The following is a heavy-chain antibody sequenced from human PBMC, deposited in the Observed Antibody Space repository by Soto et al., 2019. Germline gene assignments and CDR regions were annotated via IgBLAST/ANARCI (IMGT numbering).Heavy chain of an antibody. CDR3: ARDSIYHDAFDI. CDR1: GFTFSDYY. J-gene: IGHJ3*02. Sequence: GGSPRLSCAASGFTFSDYYMSWIRQAPGKGLEWVSYISSSGSTIYYADSVKGRFTISRDNAKNSLYLQMNSLRAEDTAVYYCARDSIYHDAFDIWDQGTMVTVSS. CDR2: ISSSGSTI. D-gene: IGHD2-2*01. V-gene: IGHV3-11*01.